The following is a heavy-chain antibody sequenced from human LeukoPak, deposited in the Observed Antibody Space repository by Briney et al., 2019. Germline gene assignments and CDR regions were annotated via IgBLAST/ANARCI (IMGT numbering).Heavy chain of an antibody. Sequence: PGGSLRLSCAASGFTFSSYAMSWGRQAPGKGLECVSAISGSGGSTYYADSVKGRFTISRDNSKNTLYLQMNSLRAEDTAVYYCAKVNSRVATISDAFDIWGQGTMVTASS. CDR1: GFTFSSYA. CDR3: AKVNSRVATISDAFDI. CDR2: ISGSGGST. J-gene: IGHJ3*02. V-gene: IGHV3-23*01. D-gene: IGHD5-12*01.